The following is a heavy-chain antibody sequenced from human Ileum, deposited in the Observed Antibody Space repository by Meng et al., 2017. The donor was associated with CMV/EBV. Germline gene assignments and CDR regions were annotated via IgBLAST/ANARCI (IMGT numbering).Heavy chain of an antibody. V-gene: IGHV3-43D*03. CDR3: TKGFYGSGSYFPYFDN. Sequence: GFTFDDYALHWIRQAPGRGLEWVSLISWDGGTTYHADSLKGRFTASRDNSKNSLYLQMDSLRPEDSAMYYCTKGFYGSGSYFPYFDNWGQGTLVTVSS. D-gene: IGHD3-10*01. CDR2: ISWDGGTT. J-gene: IGHJ4*02. CDR1: GFTFDDYA.